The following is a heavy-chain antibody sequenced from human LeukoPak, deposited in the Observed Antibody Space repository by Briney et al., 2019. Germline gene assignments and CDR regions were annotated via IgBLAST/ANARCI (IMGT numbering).Heavy chain of an antibody. J-gene: IGHJ6*04. CDR2: VNGRGIST. Sequence: GGSLRLSCAASGFTFSNSAMNWVRQAPGKGLEWVSAVNGRGISTYYADSVKGRFTISRDNAKNSLYLQMNSLRAEDTAVYYCAELGITMIGGVWGKGTTVTISS. CDR1: GFTFSNSA. CDR3: AELGITMIGGV. D-gene: IGHD3-10*02. V-gene: IGHV3-23*01.